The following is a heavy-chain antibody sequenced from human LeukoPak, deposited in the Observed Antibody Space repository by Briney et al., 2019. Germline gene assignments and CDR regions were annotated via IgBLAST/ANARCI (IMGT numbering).Heavy chain of an antibody. CDR2: ISAYNGNT. D-gene: IGHD3-10*01. CDR1: GYIFPSYL. Sequence: GASVKVSCMASGYIFPSYLISWLRQAPGQGLGWMGWISAYNGNTNYAQKLQGRVTMTTDTSTSTAYMELGSLRCDGTAVYYCTRDSQLGFGEGWIDPWSERTLVTVSS. CDR3: TRDSQLGFGEGWIDP. V-gene: IGHV1-18*01. J-gene: IGHJ5*02.